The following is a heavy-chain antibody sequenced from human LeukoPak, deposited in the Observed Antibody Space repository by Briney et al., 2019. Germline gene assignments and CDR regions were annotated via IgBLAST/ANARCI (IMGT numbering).Heavy chain of an antibody. CDR2: ISGGSSGST. CDR3: AKDQANTPVVNN. V-gene: IGHV3-23*01. Sequence: GGSLRLSCAASGFTFSDYAMSWVRQAPGKGLEWLSVISGGSSGSTYYADSVTGRFTVSRHNSKNTVDLQMNNLRVDDTAIYYCAKDQANTPVVNNWGQGILVSVSS. D-gene: IGHD5-18*01. J-gene: IGHJ4*02. CDR1: GFTFSDYA.